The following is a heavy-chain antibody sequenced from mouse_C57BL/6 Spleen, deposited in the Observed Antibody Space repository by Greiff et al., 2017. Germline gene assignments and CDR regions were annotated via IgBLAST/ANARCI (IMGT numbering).Heavy chain of an antibody. CDR1: GYTFTSYT. J-gene: IGHJ2*01. CDR3: ARTTAQEYYFDY. D-gene: IGHD3-2*02. Sequence: QVQLQQSGAELARPGASVKMSCKASGYTFTSYTMHWVKQRPGQGLEWIGYINPSSGYTKYNQKFKDKATLTADKSSSTAYMQLSSLTSEDSAVYYGARTTAQEYYFDYWGQGTTLTVSS. CDR2: INPSSGYT. V-gene: IGHV1-4*01.